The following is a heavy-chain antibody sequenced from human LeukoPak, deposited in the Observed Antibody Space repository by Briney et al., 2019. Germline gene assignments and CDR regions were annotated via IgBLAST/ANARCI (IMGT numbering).Heavy chain of an antibody. CDR1: GFTFSDYY. CDR3: ARLGYCSGGSCYDYYYYMDV. D-gene: IGHD2-15*01. CDR2: ISSSGSTI. Sequence: GGSLRLSCAASGFTFSDYYMSWIRQAPGKGLEWVSYISSSGSTIYYADSVKGRFTISRDNAKNSLYLQMNSLRAEDTAVYYCARLGYCSGGSCYDYYYYMDVWGKGTTVTVSS. J-gene: IGHJ6*03. V-gene: IGHV3-11*04.